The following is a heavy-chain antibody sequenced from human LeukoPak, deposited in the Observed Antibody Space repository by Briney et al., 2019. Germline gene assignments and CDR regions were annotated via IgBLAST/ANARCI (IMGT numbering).Heavy chain of an antibody. CDR3: VRDPFGAPGTFVLG. CDR1: GYTFTHYA. D-gene: IGHD1-1*01. CDR2: INTNTGNP. V-gene: IGHV7-4-1*02. J-gene: IGHJ4*02. Sequence: ASVKVSCKTSGYTFTHYAINWVRQAPGEGLEWMGWINTNTGNPTYAQGFTGRFVFSLDASVSTAYVQISSLKAEDTAVYYCVRDPFGAPGTFVLGWGQGTLVTVSS.